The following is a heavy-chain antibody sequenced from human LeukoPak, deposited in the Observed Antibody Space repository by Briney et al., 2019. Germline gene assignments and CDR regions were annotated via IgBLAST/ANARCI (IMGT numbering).Heavy chain of an antibody. CDR1: GGSISSYY. D-gene: IGHD5-24*01. CDR3: ARRQSGGYNFDY. V-gene: IGHV4-59*12. J-gene: IGHJ4*02. Sequence: SETLSLTCTVSGGSISSYYWSWIRQPPGKGLEWIGYIYYSGSTNYNPSLKSRVTISVDTSKNQFSLKLSSVTAADTAVYYCARRQSGGYNFDYWGQGTLVTVSS. CDR2: IYYSGST.